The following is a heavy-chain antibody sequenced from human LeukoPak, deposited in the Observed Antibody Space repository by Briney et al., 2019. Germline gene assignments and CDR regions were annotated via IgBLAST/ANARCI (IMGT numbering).Heavy chain of an antibody. CDR3: ARSELHSSSWYYFDY. CDR1: GYTFTGYY. Sequence: ASVKVSCKASGYTFTGYYMHWVRQAPGQGLEWMGWINPNSGGTNYAQKFQGRVTMTRDTSISTAYMELSRLRSDDTAVYYCARSELHSSSWYYFDYWGQGTLVTVSS. CDR2: INPNSGGT. J-gene: IGHJ4*02. D-gene: IGHD6-13*01. V-gene: IGHV1-2*02.